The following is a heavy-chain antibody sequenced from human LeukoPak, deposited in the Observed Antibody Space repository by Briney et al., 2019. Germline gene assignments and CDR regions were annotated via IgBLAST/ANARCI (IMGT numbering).Heavy chain of an antibody. J-gene: IGHJ4*02. Sequence: SETLSLTCTASGGSISSSSYYWGWIRQPPGKGLEWIGSIYYSGSTYYNPSLKSRVTISVDTSKNQFSLKLSSVTAADTAVYYCARDWGGYCSGGSCSNPGGYWGQGTLVTVSS. D-gene: IGHD2-15*01. CDR2: IYYSGST. V-gene: IGHV4-39*07. CDR1: GGSISSSSYY. CDR3: ARDWGGYCSGGSCSNPGGY.